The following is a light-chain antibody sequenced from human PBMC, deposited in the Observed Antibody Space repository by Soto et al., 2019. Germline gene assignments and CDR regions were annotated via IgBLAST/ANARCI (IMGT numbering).Light chain of an antibody. V-gene: IGKV3-11*01. Sequence: EIVLTQSPATLSLSPGERATLSCRASQSVRSYLAWYQQKPGQAPRLLIYDASNRATGIPARFSGSGSGTDLTLTIRSLEPEDFAGYYCQQRSNWPGTFGQGTKVEIK. CDR1: QSVRSY. CDR2: DAS. J-gene: IGKJ1*01. CDR3: QQRSNWPGT.